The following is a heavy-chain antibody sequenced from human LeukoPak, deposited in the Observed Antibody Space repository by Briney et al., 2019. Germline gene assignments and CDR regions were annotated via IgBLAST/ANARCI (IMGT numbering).Heavy chain of an antibody. CDR2: ILPIFGTA. D-gene: IGHD4-17*01. V-gene: IGHV1-69*13. Sequence: ASVTVSCKASECTFSSYAISWVRQAPGQGLEWMGGILPIFGTANYAQKFQGRVTITADESTSTAYMELSSLRSEDTAVYYCARTPGTPTDYGDTYYYYYMDVWGKGTTVTISS. CDR3: ARTPGTPTDYGDTYYYYYMDV. CDR1: ECTFSSYA. J-gene: IGHJ6*03.